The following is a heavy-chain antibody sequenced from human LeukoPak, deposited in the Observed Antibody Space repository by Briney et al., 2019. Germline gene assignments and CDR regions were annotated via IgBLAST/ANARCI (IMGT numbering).Heavy chain of an antibody. CDR1: GFTFSSYE. CDR3: ARDGYCSSTSCYYFDY. J-gene: IGHJ4*02. D-gene: IGHD2-2*01. V-gene: IGHV3-48*03. CDR2: ISSSGSPI. Sequence: GGSLRLSCAASGFTFSSYEMNWVRQAPGKGLEWVSYISSSGSPIYYADSVKGRFTISRDNAKNTLYLQMNSLRAEDTAVYYCARDGYCSSTSCYYFDYWGQGTLVTVSS.